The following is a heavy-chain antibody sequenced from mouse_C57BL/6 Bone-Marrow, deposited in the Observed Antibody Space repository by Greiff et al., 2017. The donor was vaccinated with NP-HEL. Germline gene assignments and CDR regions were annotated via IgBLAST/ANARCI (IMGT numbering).Heavy chain of an antibody. CDR1: GYTFTDYY. J-gene: IGHJ4*01. Sequence: VQLQQSGPELVKPGASVKISCKASGYTFTDYYMNWVKQSHGKSLEWIGDINPNNGGTSSNQQFKGKATLTVDKSSSPAYMELRSLTSEDSAVYYCARTLSYYYGSSSYAMDYWGQGTSVTVSS. V-gene: IGHV1-26*01. CDR2: INPNNGGT. CDR3: ARTLSYYYGSSSYAMDY. D-gene: IGHD1-1*01.